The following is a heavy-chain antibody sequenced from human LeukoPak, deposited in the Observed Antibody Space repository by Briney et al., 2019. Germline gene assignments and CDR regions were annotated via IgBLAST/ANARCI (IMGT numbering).Heavy chain of an antibody. CDR1: GYTFTGYY. D-gene: IGHD4-23*01. J-gene: IGHJ4*02. Sequence: ASVKVSCMDSGYTFTGYYMRWVRPGPGRGVEWVGWIKPNSGGTNYAQKFQGRLTITADKTTATAYMELSSLTSDDTAVYYCAREGDYGGTSGSGNFDHWGQGTLVTVSS. V-gene: IGHV1-2*02. CDR2: IKPNSGGT. CDR3: AREGDYGGTSGSGNFDH.